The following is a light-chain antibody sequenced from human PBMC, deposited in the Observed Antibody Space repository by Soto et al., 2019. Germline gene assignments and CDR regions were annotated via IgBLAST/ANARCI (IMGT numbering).Light chain of an antibody. J-gene: IGKJ1*01. CDR2: NAA. CDR3: QQYDGDSRG. V-gene: IGKV1-5*01. CDR1: QRISIW. Sequence: DIQMTQSPSTLSASVGDRVTITCRASQRISIWLAWYQQKPGKAPKLLVYNAAYLESGVPSRFSGSGSGTEFTLTINSLQSDDFAIYYCQQYDGDSRGFGQGTKVELK.